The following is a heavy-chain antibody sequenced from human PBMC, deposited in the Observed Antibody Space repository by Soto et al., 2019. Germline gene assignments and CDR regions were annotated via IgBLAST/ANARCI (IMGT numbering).Heavy chain of an antibody. Sequence: HPGGSLRLSCAASGFTFSSYAMSWVRQAPGKGLEWVSVISGNGGSAHYADSVRGRFTISRDNSKNTLYLQMNSLRAEDTAVYYCAKERIAVAPGGFDYWGQGTLVTVST. V-gene: IGHV3-23*01. CDR3: AKERIAVAPGGFDY. D-gene: IGHD6-19*01. CDR1: GFTFSSYA. CDR2: ISGNGGSA. J-gene: IGHJ4*02.